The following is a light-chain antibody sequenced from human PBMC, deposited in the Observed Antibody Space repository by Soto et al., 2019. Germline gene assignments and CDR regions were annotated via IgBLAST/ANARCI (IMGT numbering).Light chain of an antibody. V-gene: IGKV3-20*01. CDR2: GAS. CDR3: HQYGSSPRT. J-gene: IGKJ1*01. Sequence: PGERATLSCTASQSFNSNYLAWYQQKPGQAPRLLIYGASTRATGIPGRFSGSGSGTDFTLTISRLEPEDFAVYYCHQYGSSPRTFGPGTKVDIK. CDR1: QSFNSNY.